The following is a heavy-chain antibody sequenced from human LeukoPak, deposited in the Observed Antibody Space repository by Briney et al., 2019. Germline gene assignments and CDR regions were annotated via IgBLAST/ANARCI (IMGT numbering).Heavy chain of an antibody. Sequence: EGSLRLSCAASGFTFSSYSMNWVRQAPGKGLEWVSSISSSSSYIYYADSVKGRFTISRDNAKNSLYLQMNSLRGEDTAVYYCARVYGSGSYTAILDYWGQGTLVTVSS. CDR3: ARVYGSGSYTAILDY. V-gene: IGHV3-21*01. CDR2: ISSSSSYI. D-gene: IGHD3-10*01. J-gene: IGHJ4*02. CDR1: GFTFSSYS.